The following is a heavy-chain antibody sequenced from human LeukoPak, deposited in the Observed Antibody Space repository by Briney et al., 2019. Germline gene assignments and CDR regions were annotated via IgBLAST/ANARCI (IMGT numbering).Heavy chain of an antibody. CDR2: IYYIVST. V-gene: IGHV4-59*01. Sequence: SQTLSLTCTVSSDSISNYSWSWIRQPPGNGFEWIGYIYYIVSTNYNRSLKARVTLSVDRSKNQFSLKLNSVTAADTAVYYCARWYGYKDYSFDYWGQGTLVTVSS. D-gene: IGHD5-24*01. J-gene: IGHJ4*02. CDR1: SDSISNYS. CDR3: ARWYGYKDYSFDY.